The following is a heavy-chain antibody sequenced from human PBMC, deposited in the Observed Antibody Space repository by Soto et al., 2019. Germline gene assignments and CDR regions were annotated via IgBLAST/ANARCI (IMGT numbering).Heavy chain of an antibody. D-gene: IGHD6-19*01. J-gene: IGHJ6*04. CDR1: GYTFTSYY. CDR2: INPSGGST. CDR3: ARDGGGKAVAGKGTNYGLDA. V-gene: IGHV1-46*01. Sequence: ASVKVSCKASGYTFTSYYMHWVRQAPGQGLEWTGIINPSGGSTSYAQKFQGRVTMTRDTSTSTVYMELSSLRSEDTAVYYCARDGGGKAVAGKGTNYGLDAGGKGTRVTVP.